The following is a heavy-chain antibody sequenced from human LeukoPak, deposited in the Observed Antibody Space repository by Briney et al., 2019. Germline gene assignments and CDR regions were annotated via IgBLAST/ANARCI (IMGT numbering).Heavy chain of an antibody. CDR3: ARDNDYSAGYFDL. D-gene: IGHD4-11*01. J-gene: IGHJ2*01. V-gene: IGHV3-7*01. CDR1: GLTFSTSW. CDR2: IKHDGREK. Sequence: GGSLRLSCAVSGLTFSTSWMSWVRQAPGKGLEWVANIKHDGREKYYVDSVKGRFTISRENAKNSLYLQINSLRAEDTAVYYCARDNDYSAGYFDLWGRGTLVTVSS.